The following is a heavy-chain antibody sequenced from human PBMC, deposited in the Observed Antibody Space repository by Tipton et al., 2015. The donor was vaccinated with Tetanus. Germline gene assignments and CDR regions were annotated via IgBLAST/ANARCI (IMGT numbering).Heavy chain of an antibody. D-gene: IGHD1-26*01. Sequence: TLSLTCNVSGASINAGGYLWTWVRQHPGKGLEWIGNIYYTELTSYTPSLNSRVSISVDTSKNQFSLRLTSVTAADTAVYFCARGLPREPFYLDYWGQGKQVTVSS. CDR2: IYYTELT. V-gene: IGHV4-31*03. CDR3: ARGLPREPFYLDY. J-gene: IGHJ4*02. CDR1: GASINAGGYL.